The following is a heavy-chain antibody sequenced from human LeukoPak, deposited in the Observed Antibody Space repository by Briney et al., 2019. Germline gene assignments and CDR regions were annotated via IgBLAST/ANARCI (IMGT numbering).Heavy chain of an antibody. D-gene: IGHD3-10*02. V-gene: IGHV3-74*01. CDR2: INSDGSST. CDR1: GFTFSSYW. CDR3: AKCSSSDYYYMDV. J-gene: IGHJ6*03. Sequence: GGSLRLSCAASGFTFSSYWMHWVRQAPGKGLVWVSRINSDGSSTSYADSVKGRFTISRDNAKNTLYLQMNSLRAEDTAVYYCAKCSSSDYYYMDVWGKGTTVTVSS.